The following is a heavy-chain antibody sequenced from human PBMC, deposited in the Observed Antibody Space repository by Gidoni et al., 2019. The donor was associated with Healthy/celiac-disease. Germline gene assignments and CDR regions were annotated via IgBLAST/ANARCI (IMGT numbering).Heavy chain of an antibody. CDR2: INPNSGGT. J-gene: IGHJ4*02. Sequence: QVQLVQSRAEVKKPGASVQVPCKASGYTFTGSYMHWLRQGPGQGFEWMGWINPNSGGTNNAQKFQGRVTMTRDKSISTVYMELSRLRSDDTAVYYGARFKEDSSGWYSSGVGDYFDYWGQGTLVTVSS. D-gene: IGHD6-19*01. V-gene: IGHV1-2*02. CDR3: ARFKEDSSGWYSSGVGDYFDY. CDR1: GYTFTGSY.